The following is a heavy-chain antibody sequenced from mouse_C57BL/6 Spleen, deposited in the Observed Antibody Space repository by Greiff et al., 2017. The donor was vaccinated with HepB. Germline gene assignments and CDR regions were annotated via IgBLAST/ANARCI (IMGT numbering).Heavy chain of an antibody. CDR2: IDPNSGGT. J-gene: IGHJ2*01. Sequence: QVHVKQPGAELVKPGASVKLSCKASGYTFTSYWMHWVKQRPGRGLEWIGRIDPNSGGTKYNEKFKSKATLTVDKPSSTAYMQLSSLTSEDSAVYYCARYHYGSSFAFDYWGQGTTLTVSS. CDR3: ARYHYGSSFAFDY. D-gene: IGHD1-1*01. CDR1: GYTFTSYW. V-gene: IGHV1-72*01.